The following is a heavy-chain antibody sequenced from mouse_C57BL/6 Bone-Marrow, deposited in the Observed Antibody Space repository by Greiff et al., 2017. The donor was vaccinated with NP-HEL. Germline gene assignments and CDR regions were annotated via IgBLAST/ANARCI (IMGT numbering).Heavy chain of an antibody. D-gene: IGHD1-1*01. CDR3: ARGPLYCYYFDY. J-gene: IGHJ2*01. V-gene: IGHV1-26*01. CDR2: INPNNGGT. CDR1: GYTFTDYY. Sequence: EVQLQQSGPELVKPGASVKISCKASGYTFTDYYMNWVKQSHGKSLEWIGDINPNNGGTSYNQKFKGKATSTVDKSSSTAYMELRSLTSDDSAVYYCARGPLYCYYFDYWDQGTTLTVSS.